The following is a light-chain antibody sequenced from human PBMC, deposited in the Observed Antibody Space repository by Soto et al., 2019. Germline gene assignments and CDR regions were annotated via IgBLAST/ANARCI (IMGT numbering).Light chain of an antibody. Sequence: ETVLTQSPCFLSLSPGERATLSCRASESVISSNLAWYQHIAGQAPRLLIYGASGRATGIPDRFSGSGSGTDFTLTISSLQSEDFAVYYCQQYNHWPLTFGGGTKVDIK. J-gene: IGKJ4*01. V-gene: IGKV3-20*01. CDR2: GAS. CDR1: ESVISSN. CDR3: QQYNHWPLT.